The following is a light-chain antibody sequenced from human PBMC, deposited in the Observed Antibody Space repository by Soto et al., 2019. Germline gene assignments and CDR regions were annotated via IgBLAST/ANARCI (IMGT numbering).Light chain of an antibody. CDR2: EVN. CDR1: SSDVGGYNY. CDR3: SSYGGYNNVV. Sequence: QSALTQPPSASGSPGQSVTISCTGTSSDVGGYNYVSWFQQHPRKAPKLIIHEVNQRPSGVPDRFSGSKSGNTASLTVSGLQAEDEGTYYCSSYGGYNNVVFGTGTKLTVL. J-gene: IGLJ1*01. V-gene: IGLV2-8*01.